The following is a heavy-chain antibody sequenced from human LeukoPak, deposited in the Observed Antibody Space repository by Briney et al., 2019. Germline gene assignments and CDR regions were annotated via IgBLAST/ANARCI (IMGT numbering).Heavy chain of an antibody. CDR1: GGSISSSNW. D-gene: IGHD6-19*01. CDR2: IYHSGST. Sequence: PSGTLSLTCAVSGGSISSSNWWSWVRQPPGKGLEWIGEIYHSGSTNYNPSLKSRVTISVDKSKNQFSLKLSSVTAADTAVYYCARDASRRGWLVTEGAFDIWGQGTMVTVSS. CDR3: ARDASRRGWLVTEGAFDI. V-gene: IGHV4-4*02. J-gene: IGHJ3*02.